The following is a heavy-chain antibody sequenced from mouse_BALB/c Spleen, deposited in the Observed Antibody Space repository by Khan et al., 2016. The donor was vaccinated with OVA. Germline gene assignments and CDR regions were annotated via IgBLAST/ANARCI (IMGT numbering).Heavy chain of an antibody. CDR3: VRPTYWKVFAY. CDR1: GLDFSGYW. D-gene: IGHD1-3*01. J-gene: IGHJ3*01. Sequence: EVKLLESGGGLVQPGGSLKLSCAASGLDFSGYWMSWVRQAPGKGLEWIGEINPDSSTINYTPSLEDKFIISRYNAKNTLYLQMNKVRSEDTALYYCVRPTYWKVFAYWGQATLVTASA. V-gene: IGHV4-1*02. CDR2: INPDSSTI.